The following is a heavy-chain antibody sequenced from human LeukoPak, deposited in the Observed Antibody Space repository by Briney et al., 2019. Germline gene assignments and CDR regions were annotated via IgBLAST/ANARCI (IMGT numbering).Heavy chain of an antibody. CDR1: GYTLTELS. Sequence: ASVKVSCKVSGYTLTELSMHWVRQAPGKGLEWMGGFDPEDGETIYAQKLQGRVTMTEDTSTDTAYMELSSLRSEDTAVYYCATIGEEYCSGGSCHNWGQGTLVTVSS. CDR3: ATIGEEYCSGGSCHN. CDR2: FDPEDGET. D-gene: IGHD2-15*01. J-gene: IGHJ4*02. V-gene: IGHV1-24*01.